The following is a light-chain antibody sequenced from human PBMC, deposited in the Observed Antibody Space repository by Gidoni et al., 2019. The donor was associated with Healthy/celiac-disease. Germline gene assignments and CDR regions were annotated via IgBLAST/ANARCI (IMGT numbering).Light chain of an antibody. CDR1: QSVSSSY. J-gene: IGKJ1*01. Sequence: EIVLTQSPGTLSLSPGERDTLSCRASQSVSSSYLAWYQQKPGQAHRLLIYGASSRATGIPDRFSGSGSGTDFTLTISRLEPEDFAVYYCQQYGSSPRTCGQGTKVEIK. CDR3: QQYGSSPRT. V-gene: IGKV3-20*01. CDR2: GAS.